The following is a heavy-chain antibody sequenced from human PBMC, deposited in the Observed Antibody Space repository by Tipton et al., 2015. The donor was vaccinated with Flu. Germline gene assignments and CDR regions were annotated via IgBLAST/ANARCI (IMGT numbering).Heavy chain of an antibody. CDR3: ARDRGSYNIHLEYHYNYGMDV. CDR1: GYTFSNYG. J-gene: IGHJ6*02. V-gene: IGHV1-18*01. CDR2: SSGYDGDK. D-gene: IGHD1-26*01. Sequence: QLVQSGVEVKKPGASVKDSCKASGYTFSNYGITWVRQAPGQGLEWMGWSSGYDGDKNYAEKLQGRVTMTTDTSTNTAYMGLRSLKTDDTTMYCCARDRGSYNIHLEYHYNYGMDVWGQGTTVTVSS.